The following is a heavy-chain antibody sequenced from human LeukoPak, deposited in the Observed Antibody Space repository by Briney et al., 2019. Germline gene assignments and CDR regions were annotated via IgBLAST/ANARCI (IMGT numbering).Heavy chain of an antibody. CDR3: ARRVGATNWFDP. V-gene: IGHV1-3*01. J-gene: IGHJ5*02. CDR1: GYTFTSYA. CDR2: INAGNGNT. D-gene: IGHD1-26*01. Sequence: ASVKASCKASGYTFTSYAMHWVRQAPGQRLEWMGWINAGNGNTKYSQKFQGRVTITGDTSASTAYMELSSLRSEDTAVYYCARRVGATNWFDPWGQGTLVTVSS.